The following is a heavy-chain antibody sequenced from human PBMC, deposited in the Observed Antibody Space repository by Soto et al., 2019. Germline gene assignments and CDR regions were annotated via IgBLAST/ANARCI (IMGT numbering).Heavy chain of an antibody. CDR2: ISGSGGST. V-gene: IGHV3-23*01. CDR1: GFTFSSYA. J-gene: IGHJ6*02. CDR3: AKAPASGYYYYGMDV. Sequence: GGSLRLSCAASGFTFSSYAMSWVRQAPGKGLEWVSAISGSGGSTYYADSVKGRFTISRDNSKNTLYLQMNSLRAEDTAVYYCAKAPASGYYYYGMDVWGQGTTVTVSS. D-gene: IGHD2-2*01.